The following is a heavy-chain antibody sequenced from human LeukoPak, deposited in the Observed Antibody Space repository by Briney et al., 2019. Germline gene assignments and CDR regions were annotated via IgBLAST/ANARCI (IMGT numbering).Heavy chain of an antibody. D-gene: IGHD5-12*01. J-gene: IGHJ4*02. Sequence: SGGSLRLSCAASGFTFSSYAMSWVRQAPGKGLEWVSGISGSGGSTYYADSVKGRFTISRDNSKNTLYLQMNSLRAEDTAVYYCAKDGREWPRSLDYWGQGTLVTVSS. V-gene: IGHV3-23*01. CDR3: AKDGREWPRSLDY. CDR1: GFTFSSYA. CDR2: ISGSGGST.